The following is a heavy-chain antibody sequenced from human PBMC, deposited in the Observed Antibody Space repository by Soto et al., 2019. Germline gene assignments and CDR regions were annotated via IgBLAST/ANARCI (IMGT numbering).Heavy chain of an antibody. CDR3: ARDSNDHWGFLVF. CDR2: IYYSGNT. J-gene: IGHJ4*02. D-gene: IGHD3-16*01. Sequence: SETLSLTCTFSGSSINNGDYYWSRIRQHPGKGLERIGYIYYSGNTYYTPSLESRGTFSVDTSKNQFSLKLSSVTAAGTALYYCARDSNDHWGFLVFWGRGALLT. CDR1: GSSINNGDYY. V-gene: IGHV4-31*03.